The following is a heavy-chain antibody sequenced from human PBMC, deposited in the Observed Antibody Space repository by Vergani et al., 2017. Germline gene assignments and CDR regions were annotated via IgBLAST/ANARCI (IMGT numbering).Heavy chain of an antibody. Sequence: QVQLQESGPGLVKSSETLSLTCSVSFDSIRNLYCNWIRQPPGKGLEWIGSIHYSENTNYNPSLKSRVTMSVDTSKNQFSLKLSSVTAADTAVYYCARGRSALSSFIVGTTTTGGFDPWGQGTLVTVSS. D-gene: IGHD1-26*01. CDR3: ARGRSALSSFIVGTTTTGGFDP. CDR1: FDSIRNLY. CDR2: IHYSENT. V-gene: IGHV4-59*11. J-gene: IGHJ5*02.